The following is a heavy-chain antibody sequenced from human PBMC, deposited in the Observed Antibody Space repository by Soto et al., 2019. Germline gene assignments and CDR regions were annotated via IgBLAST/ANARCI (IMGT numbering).Heavy chain of an antibody. Sequence: EVQLLESGGGLVQPGGSLILSRAASGFPFSTSGMLWVRQPPGEGLEWVSAIGPNPANTNYRDSVKGRFTISRDNSRNTVFLQMSALRPEDTALYYCATARHCSSAACPAAEWGQGTLITVSS. V-gene: IGHV3-23*01. J-gene: IGHJ4*02. CDR1: GFPFSTSG. CDR3: ATARHCSSAACPAAE. CDR2: IGPNPANT. D-gene: IGHD2-2*01.